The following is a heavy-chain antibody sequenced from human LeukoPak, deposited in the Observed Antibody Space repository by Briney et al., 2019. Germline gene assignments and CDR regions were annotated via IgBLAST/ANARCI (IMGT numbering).Heavy chain of an antibody. J-gene: IGHJ4*02. CDR1: GYTFTGYY. CDR2: INPNSGGT. Sequence: ASVKVSCKASGYTFTGYYMHWVRQGPGQGLEWMGWINPNSGGTNYAQKFQGRVTMTRDTSISTAYMELSRLRSDDTAVYYCARTGVGANNYFDYWGQGTLVTVSS. V-gene: IGHV1-2*02. CDR3: ARTGVGANNYFDY. D-gene: IGHD1-26*01.